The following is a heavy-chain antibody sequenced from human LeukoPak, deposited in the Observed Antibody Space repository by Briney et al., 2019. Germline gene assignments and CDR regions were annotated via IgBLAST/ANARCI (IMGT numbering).Heavy chain of an antibody. CDR2: ISAYNGNA. CDR3: AREAYTTGADY. D-gene: IGHD3-16*01. J-gene: IGHJ4*02. V-gene: IGHV1-18*01. Sequence: ASVKVSCKASGYTFKSYCVSWVRQAPGQGLEWMGWISAYNGNANYVQRLQGRVTLTTDTSTTTAYMELRSLTSDDTAVYYCAREAYTTGADYWGQGTLVTVSS. CDR1: GYTFKSYC.